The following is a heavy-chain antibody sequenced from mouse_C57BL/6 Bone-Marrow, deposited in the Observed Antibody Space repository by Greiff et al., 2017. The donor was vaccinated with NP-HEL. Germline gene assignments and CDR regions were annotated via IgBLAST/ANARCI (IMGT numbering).Heavy chain of an antibody. J-gene: IGHJ4*01. CDR3: AREIYDGYYPSYAMDY. CDR1: GYTFTSYW. CDR2: IYPSDSET. D-gene: IGHD2-3*01. Sequence: QVQLQQSGAELVRPGSSVKLSCKASGYTFTSYWMDWVKQRPGQGLEWIGNIYPSDSETHYNQKFKDKATLTVDKSSSTAYMQLSSLTSEDSAVYYCAREIYDGYYPSYAMDYWGQGTSVTVSS. V-gene: IGHV1-61*01.